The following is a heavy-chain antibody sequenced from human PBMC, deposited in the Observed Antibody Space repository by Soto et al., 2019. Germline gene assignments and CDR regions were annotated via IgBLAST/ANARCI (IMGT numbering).Heavy chain of an antibody. CDR2: IYSSGST. Sequence: SETLSLTCTVSGDSVTSGSYYWSWIRQPPGKGLEWIGDIYSSGSTNYNPSLKSRVTISEDTSNNQFSLKLSSVIAADTAVYYWARSLGYFIRSSCYKRVYYFAYGGQGTLLTVS. V-gene: IGHV4-61*01. J-gene: IGHJ4*02. CDR1: GDSVTSGSYY. D-gene: IGHD2-2*02. CDR3: ARSLGYFIRSSCYKRVYYFAY.